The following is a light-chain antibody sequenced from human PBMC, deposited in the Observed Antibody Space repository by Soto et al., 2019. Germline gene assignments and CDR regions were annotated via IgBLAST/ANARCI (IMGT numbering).Light chain of an antibody. CDR2: EAP. CDR3: QRYDNV. CDR1: QGIRKY. V-gene: IGKV1-33*01. Sequence: DIQMTQSPSSLSASVGDRVTITCQASQGIRKYLNWYQQKQGKTPKLLIYEAPNLQTGVQSRYSGSGAVTDFTVTISGLQPEAIATYYCQRYDNVFRQGPRLEIK. J-gene: IGKJ5*01.